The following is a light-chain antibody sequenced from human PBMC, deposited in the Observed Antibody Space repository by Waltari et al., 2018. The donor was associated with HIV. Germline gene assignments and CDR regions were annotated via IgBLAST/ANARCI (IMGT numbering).Light chain of an antibody. Sequence: EFVLTQSPATLSLSPGESATLSCRASQSISTYLAWYQQTPGQAPRLRSYGESNRATGIPARFSGSGSGTDFTLTISSLGPEDCAGYYCQQRSNWPIFTVGPGTKVDIK. CDR3: QQRSNWPIFT. V-gene: IGKV3-11*01. CDR1: QSISTY. J-gene: IGKJ3*01. CDR2: GES.